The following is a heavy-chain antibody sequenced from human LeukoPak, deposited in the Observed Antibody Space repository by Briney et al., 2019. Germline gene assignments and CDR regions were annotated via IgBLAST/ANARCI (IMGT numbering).Heavy chain of an antibody. CDR1: GYSFTRYW. Sequence: PGESLKTSCKGSGYSFTRYWIGWARQMPGNGLGWMGIIYPGASDTRYSPSFQGEVTISADKSISTAYLQWSSLKASDTAMYYCARLIAVAGTGWFDPWGQGTLVTVSS. D-gene: IGHD6-19*01. CDR3: ARLIAVAGTGWFDP. V-gene: IGHV5-51*01. CDR2: IYPGASDT. J-gene: IGHJ5*02.